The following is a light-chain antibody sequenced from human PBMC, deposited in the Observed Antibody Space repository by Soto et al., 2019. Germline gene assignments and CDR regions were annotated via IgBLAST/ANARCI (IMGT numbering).Light chain of an antibody. V-gene: IGLV1-40*01. CDR3: QSYDSSLSGCV. CDR1: SFNIGADYD. CDR2: GNT. Sequence: QSVLTQPPSVSGAPGQRVTISRTGNSFNIGADYDVHWYQQLPGTAPKLLIYGNTNRPSGVPDRFSGSKSGTSASLAITGLQAEDEADYYCQSYDSSLSGCVFGTGTKVTVL. J-gene: IGLJ1*01.